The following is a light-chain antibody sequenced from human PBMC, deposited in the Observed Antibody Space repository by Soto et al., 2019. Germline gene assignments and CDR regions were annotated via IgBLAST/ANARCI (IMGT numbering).Light chain of an antibody. CDR3: QQLNTYPPWT. CDR2: AAS. J-gene: IGKJ1*01. Sequence: GDIVTITCRASQGISSYLAWYQQKPGKAPELLIYAASTLQSGVPSRFSGSGSGTDFTLTISSLQPEDSATYYCQQLNTYPPWTFGQGTKVDIK. CDR1: QGISSY. V-gene: IGKV1-9*01.